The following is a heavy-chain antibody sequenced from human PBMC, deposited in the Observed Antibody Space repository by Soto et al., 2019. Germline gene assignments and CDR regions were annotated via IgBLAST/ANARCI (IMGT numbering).Heavy chain of an antibody. CDR2: ISYDGRET. J-gene: IGHJ4*02. Sequence: GSLRLSCAASGFTFSAYAFHWVRQAPGKGLEWLSVISYDGRETHYADSVEGRFIISRDSSKKTAYLQMNSLRGDDTAVYFCATDPVAVTGSFIDSWGQGTLVTVSS. CDR3: ATDPVAVTGSFIDS. V-gene: IGHV3-30-3*01. D-gene: IGHD2-21*02. CDR1: GFTFSAYA.